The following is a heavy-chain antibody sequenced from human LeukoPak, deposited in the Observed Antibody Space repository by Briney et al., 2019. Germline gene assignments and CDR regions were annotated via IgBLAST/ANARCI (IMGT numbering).Heavy chain of an antibody. Sequence: PGGSLRPSCVASGFTFSSYIMTWVRQAPGEGLEWVSGITGNSDSTYYADSVKGRFTISRDNSKNTLSLQMNSLRAEDTAVYYCAKKTSYCAGDCFPYYFDYWGRGTLVTVSS. V-gene: IGHV3-23*01. J-gene: IGHJ4*02. D-gene: IGHD2-21*02. CDR1: GFTFSSYI. CDR2: ITGNSDST. CDR3: AKKTSYCAGDCFPYYFDY.